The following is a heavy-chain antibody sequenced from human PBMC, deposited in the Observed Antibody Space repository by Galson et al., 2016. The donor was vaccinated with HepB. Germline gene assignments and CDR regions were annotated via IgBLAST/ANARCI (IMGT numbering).Heavy chain of an antibody. Sequence: SLRLSCAASGFTFSGYGMHWVRQAPGKGLERVAVISYDGSNIYYADSAKGRFTISRDNSKNTLYLQMNSLRAEDTAVYYCAKEGRTYYDILTGYPDNWFDPWGQGTLVTVSS. CDR1: GFTFSGYG. CDR3: AKEGRTYYDILTGYPDNWFDP. J-gene: IGHJ5*02. V-gene: IGHV3-30*18. CDR2: ISYDGSNI. D-gene: IGHD3-9*01.